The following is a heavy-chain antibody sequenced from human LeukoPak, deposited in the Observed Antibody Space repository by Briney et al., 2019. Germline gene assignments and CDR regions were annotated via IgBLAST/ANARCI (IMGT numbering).Heavy chain of an antibody. V-gene: IGHV4-31*03. J-gene: IGHJ5*02. CDR3: ATGYGSGWFDA. D-gene: IGHD3-9*01. CDR1: GVSISGRGY. Sequence: SETLSLTCSVSGVSISGRGYWGWIRQHPGKGLEWIGYIDYSGKTYYKPSLQSRVIISADTSQDQFTLKVSSVTAADTAVYYCATGYGSGWFDAWGQGAVVTVSS. CDR2: IDYSGKT.